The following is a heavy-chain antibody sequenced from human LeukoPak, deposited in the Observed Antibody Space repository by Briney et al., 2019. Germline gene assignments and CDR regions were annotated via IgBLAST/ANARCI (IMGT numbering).Heavy chain of an antibody. Sequence: GGSLRLSCAASGFTFSSYSMNWVRQAPGKGLEWVSYISSSSSTIYYADSVKGRFTISRDNAKNSLYLQMNSLRAEDTAVYYCARDLKQLGNYYYYYGMDVWGQGTTVTVSS. CDR1: GFTFSSYS. CDR2: ISSSSSTI. J-gene: IGHJ6*02. D-gene: IGHD6-13*01. CDR3: ARDLKQLGNYYYYYGMDV. V-gene: IGHV3-48*01.